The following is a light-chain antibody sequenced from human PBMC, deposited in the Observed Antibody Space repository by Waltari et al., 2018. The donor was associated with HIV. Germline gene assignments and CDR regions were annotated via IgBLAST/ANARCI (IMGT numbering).Light chain of an antibody. J-gene: IGLJ2*01. V-gene: IGLV1-44*01. Sequence: QSVLTQPPSASGTPGQRITISCSGSTSNIGSNRVNWYQQLPGTAPTVPTFNTNQRPSGCPDRFSGSKSGTSAYLAISGLQSEDEADYYCAAWDDNVNGGGVVFGGGTKLTVL. CDR3: AAWDDNVNGGGVV. CDR1: TSNIGSNR. CDR2: NTN.